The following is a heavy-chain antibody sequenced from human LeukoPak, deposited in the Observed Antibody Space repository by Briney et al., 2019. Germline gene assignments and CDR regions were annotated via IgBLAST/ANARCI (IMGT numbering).Heavy chain of an antibody. Sequence: RWASVKVSCKASGYTFTSHYMHWVRQAPGQGLEWMGLINPTGGSTGYAQKFQGRVTMTRDMSTSTGYMELSSLRSEDAAIYYCARDNSVEDNAWWFDPWGQGTLVTVSS. CDR1: GYTFTSHY. D-gene: IGHD4-23*01. V-gene: IGHV1-46*01. CDR2: INPTGGST. CDR3: ARDNSVEDNAWWFDP. J-gene: IGHJ5*02.